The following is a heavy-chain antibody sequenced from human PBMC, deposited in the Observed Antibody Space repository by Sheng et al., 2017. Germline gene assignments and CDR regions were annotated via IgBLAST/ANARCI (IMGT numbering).Heavy chain of an antibody. V-gene: IGHV3-15*01. D-gene: IGHD2-8*02. CDR2: IKSRGSGETR. J-gene: IGHJ4*02. CDR1: GFPFIYAW. Sequence: EVQLVESGGGLVESGGSLRLSCAASGFPFIYAWMSWVRQAPGKGPEWVGRIKSRGSGETRDYAAPVKGRFTISRDDSKDTMYLQMDNLKTEDTAVYYCVWHSTGSFVPYFDVWGQGTLVTASS. CDR3: VWHSTGSFVPYFDV.